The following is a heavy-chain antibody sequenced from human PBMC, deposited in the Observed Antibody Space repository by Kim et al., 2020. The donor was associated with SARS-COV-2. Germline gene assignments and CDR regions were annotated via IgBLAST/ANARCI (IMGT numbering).Heavy chain of an antibody. Sequence: ASVKVSCKSSGYTFTSYAMNWVRQAPGQGLEWMGWINTNTGNPTYAQGFTGRFVFSLDTSVSTAYLQISSLKAEDTAVYYCARYATHYDYVWGEEDTPVFAFDIWGQGTMVTVSS. D-gene: IGHD3-16*01. CDR2: INTNTGNP. J-gene: IGHJ3*02. CDR1: GYTFTSYA. CDR3: ARYATHYDYVWGEEDTPVFAFDI. V-gene: IGHV7-4-1*02.